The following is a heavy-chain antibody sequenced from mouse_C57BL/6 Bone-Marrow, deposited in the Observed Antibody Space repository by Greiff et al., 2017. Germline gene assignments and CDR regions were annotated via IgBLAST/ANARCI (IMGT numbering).Heavy chain of an antibody. CDR1: GYAFSSYW. CDR3: ARGKELGRDFDY. D-gene: IGHD4-1*01. V-gene: IGHV1-80*01. CDR2: IYPGDGDT. J-gene: IGHJ2*01. Sequence: VQLQQSGAELVKPGASVKISCKASGYAFSSYWMNWVKQRPGKGLEWIGQIYPGDGDTNYNGKFKGKATLTADKSSSTAYMQLSSLTSEDSAVYFCARGKELGRDFDYWGQGTTLTVSS.